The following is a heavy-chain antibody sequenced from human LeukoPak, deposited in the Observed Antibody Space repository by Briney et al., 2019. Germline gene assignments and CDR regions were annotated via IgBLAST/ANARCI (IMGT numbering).Heavy chain of an antibody. D-gene: IGHD6-19*01. J-gene: IGHJ4*02. Sequence: GGSLRLSCAASGFTFSNYAMSCVRQAPGKGLEWVPTISGSGGSTYYADSVKGRFTISRDNSKNTLYLQMSSLRAEDTAVYYCAKPSSGWYLFDYWGQGTLVAVSS. CDR1: GFTFSNYA. CDR2: ISGSGGST. CDR3: AKPSSGWYLFDY. V-gene: IGHV3-23*01.